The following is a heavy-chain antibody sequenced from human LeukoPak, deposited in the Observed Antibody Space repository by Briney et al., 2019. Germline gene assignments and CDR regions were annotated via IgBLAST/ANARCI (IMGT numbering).Heavy chain of an antibody. D-gene: IGHD2-2*01. J-gene: IGHJ4*02. V-gene: IGHV4-34*01. CDR3: ASRLGSVGYCSSTSCPGPFDY. CDR1: GFTFSSYA. CDR2: INHSGST. Sequence: GSLRLSCAASGFTFSSYAMSWVRQPPGKGLEWIGEINHSGSTNYNPSLKSRVTISVDTSKNQFSLKLSSVTAADTAVYYCASRLGSVGYCSSTSCPGPFDYWGQGTLVTVSS.